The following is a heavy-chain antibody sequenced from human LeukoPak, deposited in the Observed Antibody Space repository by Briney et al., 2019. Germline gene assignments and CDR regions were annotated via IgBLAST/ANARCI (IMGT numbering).Heavy chain of an antibody. V-gene: IGHV3-21*01. CDR2: ISSSSSYI. CDR1: GFTFSSYA. J-gene: IGHJ6*02. CDR3: ARGGYYGSGDYYYYGMDV. D-gene: IGHD3-10*01. Sequence: PGGSLRLSCAASGFTFSSYAMSWVRQAPGKGLEWVSSISSSSSYIYYADSVKGRFTISRDNAKNSLYLQMNSLRAEDTAVYYCARGGYYGSGDYYYYGMDVWGQGTTVTVSS.